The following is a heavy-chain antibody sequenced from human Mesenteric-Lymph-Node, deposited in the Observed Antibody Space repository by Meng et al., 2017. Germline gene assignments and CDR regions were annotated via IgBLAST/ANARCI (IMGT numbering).Heavy chain of an antibody. V-gene: IGHV3-21*01. CDR2: ISTSTNYI. J-gene: IGHJ4*02. Sequence: GESLKISCAASGFTFSSYSINWVRQAPGKGLEWVSSISTSTNYIYYADSVKGRFTISRDNAKNSLYLQMNSLRVEDTGVYYCARVDDNSALDYWGQGTLVTVSS. CDR3: ARVDDNSALDY. CDR1: GFTFSSYS. D-gene: IGHD3-22*01.